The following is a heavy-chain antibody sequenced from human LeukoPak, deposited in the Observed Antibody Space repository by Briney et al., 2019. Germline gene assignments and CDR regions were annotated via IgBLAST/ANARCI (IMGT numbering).Heavy chain of an antibody. CDR2: IYYSGNT. Sequence: SSETLSLTCTVSGGSISSGGYFWSWICQHPGKGLEWIGYIYYSGNTYFNPSLKSRLTMSVDTSKNQFSLKLTSVTAADTAVYYCARGSSGYAFDYWGQGTLVTVSS. V-gene: IGHV4-31*03. D-gene: IGHD3-22*01. CDR1: GGSISSGGYF. CDR3: ARGSSGYAFDY. J-gene: IGHJ4*02.